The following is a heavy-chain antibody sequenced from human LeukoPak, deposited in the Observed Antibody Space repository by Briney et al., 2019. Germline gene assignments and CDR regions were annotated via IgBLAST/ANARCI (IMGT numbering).Heavy chain of an antibody. D-gene: IGHD1-7*01. CDR2: IKQDGSEK. V-gene: IGHV3-7*01. J-gene: IGHJ4*02. CDR3: ARAGSFWHYVY. Sequence: GGSLRLSCAASGFTVSSHYMSWVRQTPGKGLEWVANIKQDGSEKYYVDSVKGRFTISRDNAKNSLSLQMNSLRVEDTAVYYCARAGSFWHYVYWGQGTLVTVSS. CDR1: GFTVSSHY.